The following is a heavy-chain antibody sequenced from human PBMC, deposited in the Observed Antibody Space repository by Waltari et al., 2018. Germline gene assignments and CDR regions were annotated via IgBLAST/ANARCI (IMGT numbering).Heavy chain of an antibody. Sequence: QVQLQESGPGLVKPSQTLSLTCTVTGGSISSGSYYWSWIRQPAGTRLEWIGRIYTSGSTNYNPSLKSRVTISVDTSKNQFSLKLSSVTAADTAVYYCARGSIVVVVAAIRYYYGMDVWGQGTTVTVSS. CDR1: GGSISSGSYY. D-gene: IGHD2-15*01. V-gene: IGHV4-61*02. CDR3: ARGSIVVVVAAIRYYYGMDV. CDR2: IYTSGST. J-gene: IGHJ6*02.